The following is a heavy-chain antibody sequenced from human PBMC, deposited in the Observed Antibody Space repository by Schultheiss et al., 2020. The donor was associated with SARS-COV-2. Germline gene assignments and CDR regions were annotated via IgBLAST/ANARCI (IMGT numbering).Heavy chain of an antibody. CDR3: ARVTRPDTAVAGFDY. CDR2: IFSNDEK. D-gene: IGHD5-18*01. Sequence: LVKPTETLTLTCTVSGFSLSNARMGVSWIRQPPGKALEWLAHIFSNDEKSYSTSLRSRLTISKDPSKSQVVLAMTNIDPVDTATYFCARVTRPDTAVAGFDYWGQGTLVTVSS. V-gene: IGHV2-26*01. J-gene: IGHJ4*02. CDR1: GFSLSNARMG.